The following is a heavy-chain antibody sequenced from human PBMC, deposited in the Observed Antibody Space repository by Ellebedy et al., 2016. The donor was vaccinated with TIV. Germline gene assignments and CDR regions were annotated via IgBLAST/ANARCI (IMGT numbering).Heavy chain of an antibody. D-gene: IGHD2-2*01. CDR2: INPSGGST. CDR3: ARGYCSSTSCSYYYYYYMDV. J-gene: IGHJ6*03. CDR1: GYTFTSYY. V-gene: IGHV1-46*01. Sequence: ASVKVSCXASGYTFTSYYMHWVRQAPGQGLEWMGIINPSGGSTSYAQKFQGRVTITADESTSTAYMELSSLRSEDTAVYYCARGYCSSTSCSYYYYYYMDVWGKGTTVTVSS.